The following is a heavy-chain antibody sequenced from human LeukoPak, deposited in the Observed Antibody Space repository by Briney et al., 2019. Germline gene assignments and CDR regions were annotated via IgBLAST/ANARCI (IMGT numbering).Heavy chain of an antibody. D-gene: IGHD6-13*01. Sequence: SETLSLTCAVYGGSFSGYYWSWIRQPPGKGLEWIGEINHSGSTNYNPSLKSRVTISVDTSKDQFSLKLSSVTAADTAVYYCARGRRVIAAACTPWFDPWGQGTLVTVSS. CDR1: GGSFSGYY. CDR2: INHSGST. V-gene: IGHV4-34*01. J-gene: IGHJ5*02. CDR3: ARGRRVIAAACTPWFDP.